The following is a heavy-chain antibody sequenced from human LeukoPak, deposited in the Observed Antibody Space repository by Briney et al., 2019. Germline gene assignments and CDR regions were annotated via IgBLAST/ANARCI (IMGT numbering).Heavy chain of an antibody. D-gene: IGHD4-11*01. V-gene: IGHV4-34*01. Sequence: SETLSLTCAVYGGSFSGYYWSWIRQPPGKGLEWIGEINHGGSTNYNPSLKSRVTISVDTSKNQFSLKLSSVTAADTAVYYCARTMTNIYYYYYYMDVWGKGTTVTVSS. CDR2: INHGGST. J-gene: IGHJ6*03. CDR3: ARTMTNIYYYYYYMDV. CDR1: GGSFSGYY.